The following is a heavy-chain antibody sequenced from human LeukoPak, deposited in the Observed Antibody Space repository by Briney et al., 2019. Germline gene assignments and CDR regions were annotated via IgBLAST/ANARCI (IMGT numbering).Heavy chain of an antibody. Sequence: GRSLRLSCAASGFTFSSYAMHWVRQAPGKGLEWVANIKQDGSEKYYVDSVKGRFTISRDNAKNSLYLQMNSLRAEDTAIYYCARSYLKMASASWGQGTLVTVSS. J-gene: IGHJ5*02. V-gene: IGHV3-7*01. CDR2: IKQDGSEK. CDR1: GFTFSSYA. D-gene: IGHD3-10*01. CDR3: ARSYLKMASAS.